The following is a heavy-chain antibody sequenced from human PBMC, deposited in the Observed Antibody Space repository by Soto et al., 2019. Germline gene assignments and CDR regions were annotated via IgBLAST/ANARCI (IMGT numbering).Heavy chain of an antibody. J-gene: IGHJ4*02. V-gene: IGHV3-53*04. CDR1: GLSVTTNL. CDR3: AQIDFGCGS. Sequence: ESGGGLVQPGGSLRLSCAVSGLSVTTNLMTWVRQAPGKGLEWVSVIYTDGRVFYADSVKGRFTISRHNSINTVDLQMNTLRAEDTAVYYCAQIDFGCGSWGQGTLVAVSS. D-gene: IGHD4-17*01. CDR2: IYTDGRV.